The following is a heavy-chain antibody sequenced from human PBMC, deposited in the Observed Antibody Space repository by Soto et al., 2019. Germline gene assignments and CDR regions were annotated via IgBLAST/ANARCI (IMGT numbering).Heavy chain of an antibody. CDR1: GFTFNSYS. CDR3: AKSPGGYYSFDI. J-gene: IGHJ3*02. D-gene: IGHD3-3*01. V-gene: IGHV3-30*18. CDR2: ISYDGSNK. Sequence: GGSLRLSCAASGFTFNSYSMNWVRQAPGKGLEWVAVISYDGSNKYYADSVKGRFTISRDNSKNTLYLQMNSLRAEDTAVYYCAKSPGGYYSFDIWGQGTMVTVSS.